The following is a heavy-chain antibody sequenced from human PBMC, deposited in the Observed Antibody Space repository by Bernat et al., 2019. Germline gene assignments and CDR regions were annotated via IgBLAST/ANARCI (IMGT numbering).Heavy chain of an antibody. CDR3: ASDPDSSSCDY. J-gene: IGHJ4*02. CDR2: IWYDGSNK. Sequence: QVQLVESGGGVVQPGRSLRLSCAASGFTFSSYGMHWVRQAPGKGLEWVAVIWYDGSNKYYADSVKGRFTISRDNSKNTLYLQMNSLRAEDTAVYYCASDPDSSSCDYWGQGTLVTVSS. V-gene: IGHV3-33*01. D-gene: IGHD6-13*01. CDR1: GFTFSSYG.